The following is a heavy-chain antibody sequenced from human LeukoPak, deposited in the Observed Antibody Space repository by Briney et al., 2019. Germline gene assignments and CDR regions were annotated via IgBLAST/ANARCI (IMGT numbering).Heavy chain of an antibody. CDR2: ISSSSSYT. CDR3: ARNNGYSGGWYLDWYFDL. J-gene: IGHJ2*01. CDR1: GFTFSDYY. Sequence: GGSLRLSCAASGFTFSDYYMSWIRQAPGKGLEWVSYISSSSSYTNYADSVKGRFTISRDNAKNSLYLQMNSLRAEDTAVYYCARNNGYSGGWYLDWYFDLWGRGTLVTVSS. V-gene: IGHV3-11*03. D-gene: IGHD6-19*01.